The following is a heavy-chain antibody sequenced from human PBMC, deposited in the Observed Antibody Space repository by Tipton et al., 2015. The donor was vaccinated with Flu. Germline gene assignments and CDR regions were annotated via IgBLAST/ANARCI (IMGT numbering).Heavy chain of an antibody. Sequence: SLRLSCAASGFTFSSDWMSWVRQAPGKGLEWVANIKEDGSEKNYVHSVKGRFTISRDNAQTSLFLQMNSLRAEDTAVYYCGKGYGGSSWGQGTLVTVSS. V-gene: IGHV3-7*01. J-gene: IGHJ4*02. CDR1: GFTFSSDW. D-gene: IGHD2-15*01. CDR2: IKEDGSEK. CDR3: GKGYGGSS.